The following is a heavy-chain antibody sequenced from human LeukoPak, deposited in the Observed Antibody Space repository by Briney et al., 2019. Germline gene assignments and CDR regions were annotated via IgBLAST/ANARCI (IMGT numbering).Heavy chain of an antibody. Sequence: ASVKVSCKASGYTFTSYYIHWVRQAPGQGLEWMGMIYPRDGSTSYAQKFQGRVTVTRDTSTSTVHMELSGLRSEDAAVYYCARDQEGFDYWGQGTLVTVSS. CDR2: IYPRDGST. CDR1: GYTFTSYY. J-gene: IGHJ4*02. V-gene: IGHV1-46*01. CDR3: ARDQEGFDY.